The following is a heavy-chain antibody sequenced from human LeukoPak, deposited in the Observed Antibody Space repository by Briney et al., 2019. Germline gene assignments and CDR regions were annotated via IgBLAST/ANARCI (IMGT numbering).Heavy chain of an antibody. CDR3: AKGVDGYCSSDSCYAYDC. J-gene: IGHJ4*02. D-gene: IGHD2-2*01. V-gene: IGHV3-23*01. CDR1: GFTFNNYA. Sequence: GGSLRLSCAASGFTFNNYAMSWVRQAPGRGLEWVSGLGGSGGSINYADSVKGRFTISRDNSKNTLYLQMNSLGAEDTAVYWCAKGVDGYCSSDSCYAYDCWGQGTLVTVSS. CDR2: LGGSGGSI.